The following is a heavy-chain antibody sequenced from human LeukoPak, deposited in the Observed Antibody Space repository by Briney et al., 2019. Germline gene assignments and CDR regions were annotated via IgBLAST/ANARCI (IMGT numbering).Heavy chain of an antibody. Sequence: AGGSLRLSCAASGFTFSSYEMNWVRQAPGKGLEWVSYISSSGSIIYSADSVKGRFTISRDNAKNSLYLQMSSLRAEDTAVYYCARGWFDTWGQGTLVTVSS. J-gene: IGHJ5*02. V-gene: IGHV3-48*03. CDR2: ISSSGSII. CDR1: GFTFSSYE. CDR3: ARGWFDT.